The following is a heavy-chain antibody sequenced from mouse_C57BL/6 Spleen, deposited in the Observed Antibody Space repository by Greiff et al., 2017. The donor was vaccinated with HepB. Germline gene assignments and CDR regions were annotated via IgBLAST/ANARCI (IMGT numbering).Heavy chain of an antibody. J-gene: IGHJ2*01. CDR2: ISYDGSN. CDR3: AREGGYDYD. V-gene: IGHV3-6*01. D-gene: IGHD2-4*01. CDR1: GYSITSGYY. Sequence: DVKLQESGPGLVKPSQSLSLTCSVTGYSITSGYYWNWIRQFPGNKLEWMGYISYDGSNNYNPSLKNRISITRDTSKNQFFLKLNSVTTEDTATYYCAREGGYDYDWGQGTTLTVSS.